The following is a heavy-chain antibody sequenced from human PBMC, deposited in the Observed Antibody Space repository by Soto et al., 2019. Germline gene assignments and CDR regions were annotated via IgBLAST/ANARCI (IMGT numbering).Heavy chain of an antibody. J-gene: IGHJ6*02. CDR3: ARDFPYTKGGMDV. CDR1: GGSISSYY. D-gene: IGHD2-8*01. V-gene: IGHV4-59*01. Sequence: ASETLSLTCTVSGGSISSYYWSWIRQPPGKGLEWIGYIYYSGSTNYNPSLKSRVTISVDTSKNQFSLKLSSVTAADTAVYYCARDFPYTKGGMDVWGQGTTVTVSS. CDR2: IYYSGST.